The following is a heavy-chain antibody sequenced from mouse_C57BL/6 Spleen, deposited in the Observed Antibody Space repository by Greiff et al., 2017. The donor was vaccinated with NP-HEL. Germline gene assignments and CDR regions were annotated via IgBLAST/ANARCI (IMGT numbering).Heavy chain of an antibody. CDR1: GYSFTGYY. D-gene: IGHD1-1*01. CDR3: ARFHYYYSSSYGYFDV. Sequence: VQLQQSGPELVKPGASVKISCKASGYSFTGYYMHWVKQSHGNILDWIGYIYPYNGVSSYNQKFKGKATLTVDKSSSTAYMELRSLTSEDSAVYYCARFHYYYSSSYGYFDVWGTGTTVTVSS. CDR2: IYPYNGVS. J-gene: IGHJ1*03. V-gene: IGHV1-31*01.